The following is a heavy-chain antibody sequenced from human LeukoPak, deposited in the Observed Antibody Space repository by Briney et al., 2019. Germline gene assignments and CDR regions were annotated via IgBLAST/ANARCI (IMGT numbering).Heavy chain of an antibody. CDR1: GYTFTSNG. J-gene: IGHJ4*02. D-gene: IGHD6-13*01. V-gene: IGHV1-18*01. Sequence: ASVYVSCKASGYTFTSNGINWVRQAPGQGLEWLGWINSYNGNTNSAQNLQGRVTLTTDTSTSTTYMELRSLRSDDTAVYYCAREGSSWSPDYWGQGTLVTVSS. CDR3: AREGSSWSPDY. CDR2: INSYNGNT.